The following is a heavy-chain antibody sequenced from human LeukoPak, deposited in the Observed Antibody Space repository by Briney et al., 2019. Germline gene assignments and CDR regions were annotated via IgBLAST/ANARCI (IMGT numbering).Heavy chain of an antibody. CDR2: ISNNGGTT. V-gene: IGHV3-23*01. D-gene: IGHD5-12*01. CDR3: AKDRGYSGYGLH. J-gene: IGHJ4*02. Sequence: GGSLRLSCSASGFIFNDYAMTWVRQAPGKGLEWVSAISNNGGTTDYADSVKGRFTISRDNSKNTLYLQMNSLRAEDTAVYYCAKDRGYSGYGLHWGQGTLVTVSS. CDR1: GFIFNDYA.